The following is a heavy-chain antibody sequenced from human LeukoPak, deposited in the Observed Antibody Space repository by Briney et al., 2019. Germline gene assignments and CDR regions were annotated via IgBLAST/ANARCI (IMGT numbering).Heavy chain of an antibody. V-gene: IGHV4-39*07. CDR2: IYYNGST. Sequence: PSETLSLTCTVSGGSISSSSYYWGWIRQPPGKGLEWIGSIYYNGSTYYNPSLKSRVTISVDTSKNQFSLKLSSVTAADTAVYYCARGSSENRPITVVTPRGILIDYWGQGTLVIVSS. D-gene: IGHD4-23*01. CDR1: GGSISSSSYY. J-gene: IGHJ4*02. CDR3: ARGSSENRPITVVTPRGILIDY.